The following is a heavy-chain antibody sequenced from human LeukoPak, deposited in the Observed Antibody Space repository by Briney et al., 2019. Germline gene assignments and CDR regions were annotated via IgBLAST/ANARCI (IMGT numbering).Heavy chain of an antibody. J-gene: IGHJ4*02. Sequence: GGSLRLSCAASGFTFSSYAMSWVRQAPGKGLEWVSAISGSGGSTYYADSVKGRFIISRDNSKNTLYLQMNSLRAEDTAVYYCAKDRNFGMATGGFDYWGQGTLVTVSS. D-gene: IGHD5-24*01. CDR1: GFTFSSYA. CDR3: AKDRNFGMATGGFDY. V-gene: IGHV3-23*01. CDR2: ISGSGGST.